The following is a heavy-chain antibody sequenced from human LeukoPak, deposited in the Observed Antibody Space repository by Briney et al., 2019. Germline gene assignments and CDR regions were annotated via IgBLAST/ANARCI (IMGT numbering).Heavy chain of an antibody. CDR1: GGSISSDY. D-gene: IGHD3-16*01. V-gene: IGHV4-4*07. CDR2: IFTSGST. Sequence: SETLSLTCTVSGGSISSDYWSWIRQPAGKGLEWMRRIFTSGSTSYNPSLKSRVTMPLDTSKNQFSLKLSSVTAADTAVYFCSRGGANDLWGQGTLVTVSS. CDR3: SRGGANDL. J-gene: IGHJ5*02.